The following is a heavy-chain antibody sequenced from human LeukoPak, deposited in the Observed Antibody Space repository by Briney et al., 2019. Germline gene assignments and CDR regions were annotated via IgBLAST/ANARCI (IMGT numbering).Heavy chain of an antibody. CDR1: GGSISSYY. D-gene: IGHD2-15*01. CDR2: IYYSGST. V-gene: IGHV4-59*12. J-gene: IGHJ4*02. Sequence: PSETLSLTCTVSGGSISSYYWSWIRQPPGKGLEWIGYIYYSGSTNYNPSLKSRVTMSVDTSKNQFSLKLSSVTAADTAVYYCASNPCSGGSCYVVDWGQGTLVTVSS. CDR3: ASNPCSGGSCYVVD.